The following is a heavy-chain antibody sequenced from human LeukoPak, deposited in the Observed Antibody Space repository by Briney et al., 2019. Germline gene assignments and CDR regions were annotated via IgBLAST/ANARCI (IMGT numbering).Heavy chain of an antibody. D-gene: IGHD5-18*01. Sequence: PGGSLRLSCAASGFTVSSNYMSWVRRAPGKGLGWVSLIYSGGRTFYADSVKGRFTISRDNSKNTLSLQMNSLRAEDTAVYYCSTWGGYNYASYYFDYWGQGTLVTVSS. V-gene: IGHV3-66*01. CDR3: STWGGYNYASYYFDY. CDR1: GFTVSSNY. J-gene: IGHJ4*02. CDR2: IYSGGRT.